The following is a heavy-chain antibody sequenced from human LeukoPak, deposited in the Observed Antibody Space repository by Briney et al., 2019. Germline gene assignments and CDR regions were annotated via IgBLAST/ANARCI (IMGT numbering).Heavy chain of an antibody. D-gene: IGHD6-13*01. J-gene: IGHJ4*02. CDR3: ARGGSKSAQQLVDY. CDR2: IKQDGSEK. Sequence: PGGSLRLSCAASGFTFSSYWMSWVRQAPGKGLEWVANIKQDGSEKYYVDYVKGRFTISRDNAKNSLYLQMNSLRAEDTAVYYCARGGSKSAQQLVDYWGQGTLVTVSS. V-gene: IGHV3-7*01. CDR1: GFTFSSYW.